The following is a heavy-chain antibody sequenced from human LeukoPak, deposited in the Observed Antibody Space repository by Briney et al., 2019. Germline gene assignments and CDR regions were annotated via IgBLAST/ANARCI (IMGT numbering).Heavy chain of an antibody. V-gene: IGHV4-59*01. CDR1: GGSISSYY. Sequence: SETLSLTCTVSGGSISSYYWSWIRQPPGKGLEWIGYIYYSGSTNYNPSLKSRVTISVDTSKNQFSLKLSSVTAADTAVYYCARYCTGHSYTGDSYYFDYWGQGTLVTVSS. D-gene: IGHD2-2*02. CDR2: IYYSGST. CDR3: ARYCTGHSYTGDSYYFDY. J-gene: IGHJ4*02.